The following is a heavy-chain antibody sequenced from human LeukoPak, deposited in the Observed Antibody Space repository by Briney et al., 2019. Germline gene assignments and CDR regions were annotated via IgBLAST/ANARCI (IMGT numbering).Heavy chain of an antibody. CDR1: GGSLSGYY. CDR2: INHSGST. D-gene: IGHD7-27*01. CDR3: ARGLTTLGPVDY. V-gene: IGHV4-34*01. J-gene: IGHJ4*02. Sequence: SETLSLTCAVYGGSLSGYYWSWIRQPPGKGLEWIGEINHSGSTNYNPSLKSRVTISVDTSKNQFSLKLSSVTAADTAVYYCARGLTTLGPVDYWGQGTLVTVSS.